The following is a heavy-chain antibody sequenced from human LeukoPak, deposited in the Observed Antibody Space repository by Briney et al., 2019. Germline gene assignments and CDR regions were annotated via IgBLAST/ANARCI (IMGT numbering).Heavy chain of an antibody. CDR3: ARRVPAANGNFDY. CDR2: IYPGDSDT. Sequence: GESLKISCKGSGYSFTSYWIGWVRQMPGKGLEWMGIIYPGDSDTRYSPSFQGQVTISADKSISTAYLQWSSLKASDTAMYHCARRVPAANGNFDYWGQGTLVTVSS. J-gene: IGHJ4*02. V-gene: IGHV5-51*01. D-gene: IGHD2-2*01. CDR1: GYSFTSYW.